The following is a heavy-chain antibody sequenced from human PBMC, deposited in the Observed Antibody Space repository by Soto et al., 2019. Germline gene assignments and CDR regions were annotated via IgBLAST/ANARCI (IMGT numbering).Heavy chain of an antibody. CDR2: IRSKANSYAT. J-gene: IGHJ6*02. CDR1: GFTFSGSA. CDR3: TRHPPPSHV. Sequence: GGSLRLSCAASGFTFSGSAMHWVRQASGKGLEWVGCIRSKANSYATAYAASVTGRFTISRDASKNTAYLQMNSLKTADTAVYYCTRHPPPSHVWGQGTTVTVSS. V-gene: IGHV3-73*01.